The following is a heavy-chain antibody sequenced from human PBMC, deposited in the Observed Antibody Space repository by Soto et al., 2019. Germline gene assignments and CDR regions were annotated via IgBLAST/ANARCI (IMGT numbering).Heavy chain of an antibody. CDR1: GFTFTSSA. CDR3: AGDPWNSGSYYVGLFPFDI. V-gene: IGHV1-58*01. CDR2: IVVGSGNT. J-gene: IGHJ3*02. D-gene: IGHD1-26*01. Sequence: SVKVSCKASGFTFTSSAVQWVRQARGQRLGWIGWIVVGSGNTNYAQKFQERVTITRDMSTSTAYMELSSLRSEDTAVYYCAGDPWNSGSYYVGLFPFDIWGQGTMVTVSS.